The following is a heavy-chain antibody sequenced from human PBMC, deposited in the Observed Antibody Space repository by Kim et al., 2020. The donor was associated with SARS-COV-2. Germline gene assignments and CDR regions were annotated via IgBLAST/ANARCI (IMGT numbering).Heavy chain of an antibody. CDR2: ISRDGGEI. D-gene: IGHD6-19*01. Sequence: GGSLRLSCAASGFTFDDYAIHWVRQVPGKGLEWVSLISRDGGEIKYADSVKVRFTIYRDNSKKSVHLQMNSMRSEDTALYYCARGEQWLIKNWGQGTQVTVSS. CDR1: GFTFDDYA. J-gene: IGHJ4*02. CDR3: ARGEQWLIKN. V-gene: IGHV3-43*02.